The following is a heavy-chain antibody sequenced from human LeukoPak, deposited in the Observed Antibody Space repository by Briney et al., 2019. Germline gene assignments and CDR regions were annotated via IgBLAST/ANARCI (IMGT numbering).Heavy chain of an antibody. J-gene: IGHJ4*02. V-gene: IGHV3-15*01. D-gene: IGHD6-19*01. Sequence: GGSLGLSCAASGFTFSNAWMNWVRQAPGKGLEWVGHIKSKTDGGTTDYAAPVKGRFTISRDDSKNTVYLQMNSLETEDTALYFCVTYSGSAGKGSYFGDWGQGTLVTVSS. CDR3: VTYSGSAGKGSYFGD. CDR1: GFTFSNAW. CDR2: IKSKTDGGTT.